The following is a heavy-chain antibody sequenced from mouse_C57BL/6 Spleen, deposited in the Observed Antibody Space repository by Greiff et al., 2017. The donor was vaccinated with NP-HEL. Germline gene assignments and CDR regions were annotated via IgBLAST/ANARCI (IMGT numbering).Heavy chain of an antibody. CDR1: GYTFTSYW. Sequence: VKLQQPGAELVRPGSSVKLSCKASGYTFTSYWMDWVKQRPGQGLEWIGNIYPSDSETHYNQKFKDKATLTVDKSSSTAYMQLSSLTSEDSAVYYCARGGLGYAMDYWGQGTSVTVSS. V-gene: IGHV1-61*01. D-gene: IGHD3-3*01. CDR3: ARGGLGYAMDY. J-gene: IGHJ4*01. CDR2: IYPSDSET.